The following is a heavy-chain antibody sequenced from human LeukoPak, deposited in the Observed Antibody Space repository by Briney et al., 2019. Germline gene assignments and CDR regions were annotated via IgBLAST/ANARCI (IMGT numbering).Heavy chain of an antibody. CDR1: GYTFTGYY. D-gene: IGHD5-12*01. V-gene: IGHV1-2*02. CDR2: INPNSGGT. Sequence: GASVKVSCKASGYTFTGYYIHWVRQAPGQGLEWMGWINPNSGGTNYAQKFQGRVTMTRDTSISTAYMELSRLRSDDTAVYYCARDESLGYEGGFSDYWGQGTLVTVSS. J-gene: IGHJ4*02. CDR3: ARDESLGYEGGFSDY.